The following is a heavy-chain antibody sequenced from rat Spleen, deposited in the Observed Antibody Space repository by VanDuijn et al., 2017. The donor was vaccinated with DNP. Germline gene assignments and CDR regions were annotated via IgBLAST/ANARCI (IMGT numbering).Heavy chain of an antibody. CDR2: ISSGGST. CDR3: TRGGNY. Sequence: QVQLKESGPGLVQPSQTLSLTCTVSGFSLTSYGVSWVRQPPGKGLEWIAAISSGGSTYYNSALKSRLSISRDTSKSQVFLKMNSLQTEDTAIYFCTRGGNYWGQGVMVTVSS. CDR1: GFSLTSYG. J-gene: IGHJ2*01. V-gene: IGHV2S12*01.